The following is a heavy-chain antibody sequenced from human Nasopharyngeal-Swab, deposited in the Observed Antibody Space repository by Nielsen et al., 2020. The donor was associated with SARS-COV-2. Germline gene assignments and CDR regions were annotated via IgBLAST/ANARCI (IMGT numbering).Heavy chain of an antibody. J-gene: IGHJ4*02. Sequence: GGSLRLSCAASGFTFSDYYMSWIRQAPGKGMEWVSSISSSGSTIYYADSVKGRFTISRDNAKNSLYLQMNSLRAEDTAVYYCARAYSEVYATPGDFDYCGQGTLVTVSS. CDR2: ISSSGSTI. CDR3: ARAYSEVYATPGDFDY. CDR1: GFTFSDYY. D-gene: IGHD2-8*01. V-gene: IGHV3-11*01.